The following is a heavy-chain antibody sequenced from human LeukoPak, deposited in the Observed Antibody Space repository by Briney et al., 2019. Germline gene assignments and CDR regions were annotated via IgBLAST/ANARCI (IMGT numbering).Heavy chain of an antibody. CDR2: ISGDSNTI. D-gene: IGHD2-15*01. J-gene: IGHJ4*02. V-gene: IGHV3-48*01. Sequence: PGRSLRLSCAVSGFTFSTYSMIWVRQAPGKGLEWRSYISGDSNTIYYADSVKGRFTVSRDNAKNSLYLQMNSLRAEDTAVYYCARGGYCSGGSCYLKYWGQGTLVTVSS. CDR1: GFTFSTYS. CDR3: ARGGYCSGGSCYLKY.